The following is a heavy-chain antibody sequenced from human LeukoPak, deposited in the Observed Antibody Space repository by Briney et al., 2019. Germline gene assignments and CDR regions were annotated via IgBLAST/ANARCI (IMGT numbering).Heavy chain of an antibody. CDR3: AREGSITGAFDI. CDR1: GYTFTSYG. V-gene: IGHV1-18*01. D-gene: IGHD1-14*01. J-gene: IGHJ3*02. Sequence: ASVKVSCKASGYTFTSYGTTWVRRAPGQGLEWMGWISAYNGNTNYGQKLQGRVTMTTDTSTSTAYMELRSLRSDDTAVYYCAREGSITGAFDIWGQGTMVTVSS. CDR2: ISAYNGNT.